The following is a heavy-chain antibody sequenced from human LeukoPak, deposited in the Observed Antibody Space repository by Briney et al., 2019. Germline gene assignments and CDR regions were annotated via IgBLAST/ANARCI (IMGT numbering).Heavy chain of an antibody. CDR3: ARLNDWVDY. V-gene: IGHV5-51*01. J-gene: IGHJ4*02. CDR1: GYSIVNFW. CDR2: IYPDTSDT. D-gene: IGHD3-9*01. Sequence: GESLKISCKASGYSIVNFWITGVRQMPGKGLEWVGIIYPDTSDTRYSPSFQGQVTISADKSIRTAYLQWSSLKASDNGIYYCARLNDWVDYWGQGTLVTVSS.